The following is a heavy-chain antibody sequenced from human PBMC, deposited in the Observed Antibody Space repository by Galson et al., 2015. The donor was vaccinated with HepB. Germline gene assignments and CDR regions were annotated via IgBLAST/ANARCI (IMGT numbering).Heavy chain of an antibody. V-gene: IGHV1-69*04. D-gene: IGHD1-26*01. CDR3: GRARGSGSYEAFDY. CDR1: GGTFSSYA. CDR2: IIPILGIA. J-gene: IGHJ4*02. Sequence: SVKVSCKASGGTFSSYAISWVRQAPGQGLEWMGSIIPILGIANYAQKVQGRVTITADNSTSTAYMELSSLGSEDTAVYYCGRARGSGSYEAFDYWGQGTLVTVSS.